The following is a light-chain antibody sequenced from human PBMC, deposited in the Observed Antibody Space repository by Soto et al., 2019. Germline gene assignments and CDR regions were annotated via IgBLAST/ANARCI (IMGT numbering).Light chain of an antibody. Sequence: DIQMTQSPSSLSASVGDRVTITCRASQSISSYLNWYQQKPGKAPKLLIYAASSLQSGVPSRFSASGSGTDFTLTISSLQPEDFATYYCQQSYSNRWTFGQGTKVGIK. CDR1: QSISSY. J-gene: IGKJ1*01. CDR3: QQSYSNRWT. V-gene: IGKV1-39*01. CDR2: AAS.